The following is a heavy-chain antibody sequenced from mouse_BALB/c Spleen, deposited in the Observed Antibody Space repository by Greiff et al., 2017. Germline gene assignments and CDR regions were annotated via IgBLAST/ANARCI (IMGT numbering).Heavy chain of an antibody. CDR3: ARHGGYAMDY. CDR2: ISNGGGST. CDR1: GFTFSSYT. Sequence: EVKLMESGGGLVQPGGSLKLSCAASGFTFSSYTMSWVRQTPEKRLEWVAYISNGGGSTYYPDTVKGRFTISRDNAKNTLYLQMSSLKSEDTAMYYCARHGGYAMDYWGQGTSVTVSS. V-gene: IGHV5-12-2*01. J-gene: IGHJ4*01.